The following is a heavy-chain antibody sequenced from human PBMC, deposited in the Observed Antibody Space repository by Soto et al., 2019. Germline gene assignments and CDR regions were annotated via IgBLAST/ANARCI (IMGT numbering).Heavy chain of an antibody. CDR2: LDWDDDK. CDR3: ARMFHCSGGTCPFDY. V-gene: IGHV2-70*04. J-gene: IGHJ4*02. CDR1: GFSLSTSGMR. Sequence: SGPTLVNPTQTLTLTCTFSGFSLSTSGMRVSWIRQPPGKALEWLARLDWDDDKFYNTSLKTRLTISKDSSKNQVVLIMTNMDPVDTATYYCARMFHCSGGTCPFDYWGQGALVTVSS. D-gene: IGHD2-15*01.